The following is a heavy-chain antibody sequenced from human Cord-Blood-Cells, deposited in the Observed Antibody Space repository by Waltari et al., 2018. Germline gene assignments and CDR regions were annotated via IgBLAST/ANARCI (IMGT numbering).Heavy chain of an antibody. V-gene: IGHV3-23*01. CDR1: GFTFSSYA. J-gene: IGHJ4*02. CDR2: ISGSGGST. CDR3: AKDITIFGVVIIDY. D-gene: IGHD3-3*01. Sequence: EVQLLESGGGLVQPGGSLRLSCAASGFTFSSYAMSWVRQAPGKGLEWVSAISGSGGSTYYADSVKGRFTISRDNSKNTLYLQMNSLRVEDTAVYYCAKDITIFGVVIIDYWGQGTLVTVSS.